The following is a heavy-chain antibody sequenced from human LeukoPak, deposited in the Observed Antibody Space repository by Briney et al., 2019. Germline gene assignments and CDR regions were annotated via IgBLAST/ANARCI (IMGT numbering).Heavy chain of an antibody. Sequence: VGSLRLSCAASGFTFSSYAMSWVRQAPGEGLEWVSAISGSGGSTYYADSVKGRFTISRDNSKSTLYLQMNSLRAEDTAVYYCAKPLTTAAGTGYYYYGMDVWGQGTTVTVSS. CDR1: GFTFSSYA. CDR3: AKPLTTAAGTGYYYYGMDV. J-gene: IGHJ6*02. V-gene: IGHV3-23*01. D-gene: IGHD6-13*01. CDR2: ISGSGGST.